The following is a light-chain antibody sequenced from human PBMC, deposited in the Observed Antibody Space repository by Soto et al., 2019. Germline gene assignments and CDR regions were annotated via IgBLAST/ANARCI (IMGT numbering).Light chain of an antibody. CDR2: AAS. CDR1: QGISSH. J-gene: IGKJ2*01. CDR3: QQVNGYPHT. V-gene: IGKV1-9*01. Sequence: DIQLTQSPSFLSASVGDRVTITCRASQGISSHLAWYQQKPGKAPKLLIYAASTLQGGVPSRFTGSGFGTEFTLTISSLQSEDFATYHCQQVNGYPHTFGQGTRLEIK.